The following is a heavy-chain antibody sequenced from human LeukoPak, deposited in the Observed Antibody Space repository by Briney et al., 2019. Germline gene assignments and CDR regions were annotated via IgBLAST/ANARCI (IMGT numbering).Heavy chain of an antibody. Sequence: ASVKVSCKASGGTFSSYAISWVRQAPGQGLEWMGGIIPIFGTANYAQKFQGRVTITTDESTSTAYMELSSLRSEDTAVYYCARAPRYCSSTSCYSYYYYCMDVWGKGTTVTVSS. D-gene: IGHD2-2*01. V-gene: IGHV1-69*05. J-gene: IGHJ6*03. CDR1: GGTFSSYA. CDR3: ARAPRYCSSTSCYSYYYYCMDV. CDR2: IIPIFGTA.